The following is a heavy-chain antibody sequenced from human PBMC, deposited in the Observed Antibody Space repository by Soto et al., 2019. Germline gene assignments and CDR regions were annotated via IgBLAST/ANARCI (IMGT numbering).Heavy chain of an antibody. J-gene: IGHJ4*02. CDR1: GFSFIDAW. CDR3: TTSIQFWTGHDN. D-gene: IGHD3-9*01. Sequence: GGSLRLSCAASGFSFIDAWMNWVRQTPGMGLEWVGRIKSQADGGTVNYAAPVKGMFIISRDDSKNTLYLQMNGLKTEDTAVYYCTTSIQFWTGHDNWGQGTLVTVSS. V-gene: IGHV3-15*07. CDR2: IKSQADGGTV.